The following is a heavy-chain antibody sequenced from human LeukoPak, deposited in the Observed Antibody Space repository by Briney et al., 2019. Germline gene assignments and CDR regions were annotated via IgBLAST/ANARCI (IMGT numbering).Heavy chain of an antibody. CDR3: ARDGHPRLGYGDYVPSGNWFDP. Sequence: ASVKVSCKASGYTFTSYDINWVRQAPGQGLEWMGWINPNSGGTNYAQKFQGRVTMTRDTSISTAYMELSRLRSDDTAVYYCARDGHPRLGYGDYVPSGNWFDPWGQGTLVTVSS. CDR1: GYTFTSYD. CDR2: INPNSGGT. J-gene: IGHJ5*02. D-gene: IGHD4-17*01. V-gene: IGHV1-2*02.